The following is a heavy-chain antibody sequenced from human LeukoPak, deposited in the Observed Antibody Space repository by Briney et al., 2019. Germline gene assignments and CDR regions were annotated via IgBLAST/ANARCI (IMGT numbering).Heavy chain of an antibody. Sequence: SETLSLTCTVSGGSISSSSYYWGWIRQPPGKGLEWIGSIYYSGSTYYNPSLKSRVTISVDTSKNQFSLKLSSVAAADTAVYYCARDALMSIAAAGRGWFDPWGQGTLVTVSS. V-gene: IGHV4-39*07. J-gene: IGHJ5*02. D-gene: IGHD6-13*01. CDR3: ARDALMSIAAAGRGWFDP. CDR1: GGSISSSSYY. CDR2: IYYSGST.